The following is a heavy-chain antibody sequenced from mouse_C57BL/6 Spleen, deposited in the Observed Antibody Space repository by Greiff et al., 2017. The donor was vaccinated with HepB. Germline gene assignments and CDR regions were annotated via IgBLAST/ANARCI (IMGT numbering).Heavy chain of an antibody. CDR3: ARAHYGSSYVGWYFDV. J-gene: IGHJ1*03. CDR1: GYSITSGYY. CDR2: ISYDGSN. V-gene: IGHV3-6*01. Sequence: DVQLQESGPGLVKPSQSLSLTCSVTGYSITSGYYWNWIRQFPGNKLEWMGYISYDGSNNYNPSLKNRISITRDTSKNQFFLKLNSVTTEDTATYYCARAHYGSSYVGWYFDVWGTGTTVTVSS. D-gene: IGHD1-1*01.